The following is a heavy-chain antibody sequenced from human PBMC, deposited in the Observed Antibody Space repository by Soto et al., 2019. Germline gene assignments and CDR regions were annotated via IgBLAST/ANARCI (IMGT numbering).Heavy chain of an antibody. J-gene: IGHJ4*02. V-gene: IGHV4-59*08. Sequence: VQLQESGPGLVKPSETLSLTCTVSDGSMSSYYWSWIRQPPGKGLEWIGYIYYSGSTNYNPSLKSRVTISVDTSKNQFSLKLTSVTAADTAVYYCARRWGGALDYWGQGTLVTVSS. CDR1: DGSMSSYY. CDR3: ARRWGGALDY. D-gene: IGHD3-16*01. CDR2: IYYSGST.